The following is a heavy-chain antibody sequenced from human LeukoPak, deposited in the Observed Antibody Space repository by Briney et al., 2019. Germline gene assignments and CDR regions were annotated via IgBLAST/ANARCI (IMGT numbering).Heavy chain of an antibody. Sequence: GGSLRLSCAASAFTFSDYYMSWIRQAPGKGLEWLSYISGTTGYINYADSVKGRFTISRDNTENSLYLQMDTLRAEDTAVYYCVRDSYMFVSDYWGQGTLVTVSS. D-gene: IGHD3-10*02. CDR1: AFTFSDYY. CDR2: ISGTTGYI. CDR3: VRDSYMFVSDY. V-gene: IGHV3-11*06. J-gene: IGHJ4*02.